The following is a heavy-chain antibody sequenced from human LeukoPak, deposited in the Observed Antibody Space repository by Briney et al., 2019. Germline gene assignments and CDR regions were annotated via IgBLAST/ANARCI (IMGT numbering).Heavy chain of an antibody. J-gene: IGHJ4*02. CDR3: ARGGKRGYSGYDWRPLDY. CDR1: GFIFSSFG. Sequence: GGSLRLSCAASGFIFSSFGMHWVRQAPGKGLEWVSSISSSSSYIYYADSVKGRFTISRDNAKKSLYLQMNSLRAEDTAVYYCARGGKRGYSGYDWRPLDYWGQGTLVTVSS. D-gene: IGHD5-12*01. CDR2: ISSSSSYI. V-gene: IGHV3-21*01.